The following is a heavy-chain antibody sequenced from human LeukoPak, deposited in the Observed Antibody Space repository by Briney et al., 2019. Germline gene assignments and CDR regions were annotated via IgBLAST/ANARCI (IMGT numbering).Heavy chain of an antibody. Sequence: GGSLRLSCAASGFTFSKYAMSWVRQPPGKGLEWVSAISDSGGATNCADSVKGRFTISRDNPKNTLFLQMNSLRDDDTAVYYCAKRSCSGGSCNFDYWGQGTLVTVTS. D-gene: IGHD2-15*01. J-gene: IGHJ4*02. CDR2: ISDSGGAT. CDR1: GFTFSKYA. V-gene: IGHV3-23*01. CDR3: AKRSCSGGSCNFDY.